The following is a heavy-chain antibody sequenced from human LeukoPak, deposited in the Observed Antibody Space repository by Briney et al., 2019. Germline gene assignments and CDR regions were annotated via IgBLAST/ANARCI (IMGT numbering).Heavy chain of an antibody. D-gene: IGHD6-13*01. CDR2: SCSSWST. CDR1: GGSISSNC. Sequence: SETLSLTCTFSGGSISSNCWNWIRQPPGKGLEWIGYSCSSWSTNYNPSLMSRGTISVDTSKKQFSLRLISVTAADTAVYYCARHQHQLVTWYDYWGQGTLVTVSS. V-gene: IGHV4-59*08. CDR3: ARHQHQLVTWYDY. J-gene: IGHJ4*02.